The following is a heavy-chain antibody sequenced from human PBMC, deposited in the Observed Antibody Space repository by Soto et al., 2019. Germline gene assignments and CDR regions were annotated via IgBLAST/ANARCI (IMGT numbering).Heavy chain of an antibody. CDR3: AGHLPGRYSYGYRRLYWWFDY. CDR2: INHSGST. D-gene: IGHD5-18*01. Sequence: PSETLSLTCAVYGGSFSGYYWGWIRQPPGKGLEWIGEINHSGSTNYNPSLKSRVTISVDTSKNQFSLKLSSVTAAVTAVYYCAGHLPGRYSYGYRRLYWWFDYWGQGTLVTVSS. J-gene: IGHJ4*02. V-gene: IGHV4-34*01. CDR1: GGSFSGYY.